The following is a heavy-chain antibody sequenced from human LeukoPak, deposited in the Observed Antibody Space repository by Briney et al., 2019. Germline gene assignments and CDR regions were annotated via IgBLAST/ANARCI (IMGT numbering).Heavy chain of an antibody. CDR2: IWYDGSNK. V-gene: IGHV3-33*08. J-gene: IGHJ4*02. D-gene: IGHD4-11*01. CDR1: GFTFSSYS. Sequence: GGSLRLSCAASGFTFSSYSMNWVRQAPGKGLEWVAVIWYDGSNKYYTDSVKGRFTISRDNSKNTLYLQMNSLRAEDTAMYYCARGLPPVMKYYFDYWGQGTLVTVSS. CDR3: ARGLPPVMKYYFDY.